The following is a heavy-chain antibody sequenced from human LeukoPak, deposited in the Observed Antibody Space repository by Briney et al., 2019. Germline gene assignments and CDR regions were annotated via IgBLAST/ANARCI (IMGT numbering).Heavy chain of an antibody. CDR2: FDPEDGET. D-gene: IGHD1-1*01. V-gene: IGHV1-24*01. J-gene: IGHJ5*02. CDR1: GYTLTELS. CDR3: ARGLNSHWSRPYNWFDP. Sequence: ASVKVSCKVSGYTLTELSMHWVRQAPGKGLEWMGGFDPEDGETIYAQKFQGRVTITTDESTSTAYMELSSLRSEDTAVYYCARGLNSHWSRPYNWFDPWGQGTLVTVSS.